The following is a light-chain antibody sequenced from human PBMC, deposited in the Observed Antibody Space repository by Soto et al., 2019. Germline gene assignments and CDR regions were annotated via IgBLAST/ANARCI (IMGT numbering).Light chain of an antibody. V-gene: IGLV2-23*01. CDR3: CSYSGRSTHVV. CDR1: SSDVVSYNL. J-gene: IGLJ2*01. CDR2: EGS. Sequence: QSALTQPAYVSGSPGQSITISCTGTSSDVVSYNLVSWYQQHPGKAPKLMIYEGSKRPSGVSNRFSGSKSGNTASLTISGLQAEDEADYYCCSYSGRSTHVVFGGGTTLTVL.